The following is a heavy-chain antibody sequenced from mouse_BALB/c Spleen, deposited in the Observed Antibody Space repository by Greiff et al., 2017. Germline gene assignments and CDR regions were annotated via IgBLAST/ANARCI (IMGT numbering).Heavy chain of an antibody. CDR1: GYTFTSYW. CDR2: INPSNGRT. V-gene: IGHV1S81*02. Sequence: QVQLQQPGAELVKPGASVKLSCKASGYTFTSYWMHWVKQRPGQGLEWIGEINPSNGRTNYNEKFKSKATLTVDKSSSTAYMQLSSLTSEDSAVYYCARATMITTRYFDDWGQGTTLTVSS. J-gene: IGHJ2*01. D-gene: IGHD2-4*01. CDR3: ARATMITTRYFDD.